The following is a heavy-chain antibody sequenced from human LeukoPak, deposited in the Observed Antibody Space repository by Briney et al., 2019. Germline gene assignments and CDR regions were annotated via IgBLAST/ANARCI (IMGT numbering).Heavy chain of an antibody. CDR1: GFTFSNYS. Sequence: PGGSLRLSCAASGFTFSNYSMNWVRQAPGKGLEWVSYISSTSSTIYYADSVKGRSTISRDNANNSLCLQMNSLRDEDTAVYYCARTRLNDYWGQGTLVTVSS. J-gene: IGHJ4*02. V-gene: IGHV3-48*02. CDR3: ARTRLNDY. CDR2: ISSTSSTI.